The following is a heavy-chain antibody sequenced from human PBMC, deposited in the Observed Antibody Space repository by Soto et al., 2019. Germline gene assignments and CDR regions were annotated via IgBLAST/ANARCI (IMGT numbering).Heavy chain of an antibody. CDR3: ARVQSTMVRGVIMVLLDP. V-gene: IGHV4-34*01. CDR1: GGSISSYY. CDR2: INHSGST. J-gene: IGHJ5*02. D-gene: IGHD3-10*01. Sequence: SETLSLTCTVSGGSISSYYWSWIRQPPGRGLEWVGEINHSGSTNYNPSLKSRVTMSVDTSKNQFSLKLSSVTAADTAVYYCARVQSTMVRGVIMVLLDPWGQGTLVTVSS.